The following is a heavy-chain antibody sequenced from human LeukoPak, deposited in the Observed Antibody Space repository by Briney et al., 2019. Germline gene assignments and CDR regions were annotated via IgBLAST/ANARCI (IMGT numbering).Heavy chain of an antibody. CDR2: IYTSGST. CDR3: ARAPKYYYDSSGYSYYYFDY. Sequence: PSQTLSLTCTVSGGPISSGSYYWSWIRQPAGKGLEWIGRIYTSGSTNYNPSLKSRVTISVDTSKNQFSLKLSSVTAADTAVYYCARAPKYYYDSSGYSYYYFDYWGQGTLATVSS. D-gene: IGHD3-22*01. CDR1: GGPISSGSYY. V-gene: IGHV4-61*02. J-gene: IGHJ4*02.